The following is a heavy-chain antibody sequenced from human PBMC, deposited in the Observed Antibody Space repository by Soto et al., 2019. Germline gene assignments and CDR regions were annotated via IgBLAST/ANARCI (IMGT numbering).Heavy chain of an antibody. D-gene: IGHD3-3*01. Sequence: PGGSLRLSWIASGFTFGDYAMSWFRQAPGKGLEWVGFIRSKVYGGTTEYAASVKGRFTISRDDSISIAYLQMNSLKTEDTAVYYCTSTIFGVVIPGGYYYGMDVWRQGTTVTVS. CDR1: GFTFGDYA. CDR3: TSTIFGVVIPGGYYYGMDV. J-gene: IGHJ6*02. V-gene: IGHV3-49*03. CDR2: IRSKVYGGTT.